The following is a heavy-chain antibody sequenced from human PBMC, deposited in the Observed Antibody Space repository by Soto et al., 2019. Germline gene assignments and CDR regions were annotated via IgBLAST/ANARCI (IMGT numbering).Heavy chain of an antibody. Sequence: ASVKVSCTDSGYTLTDNYRQWVRQAHGQGLEWVGWINPNSGGTNYAQKFQGWVAMTRDTSISTAYMELSRLRSDDTAVYYCARSRAVTMYNWFDPWGQGSLVTVSS. CDR1: GYTLTDNY. CDR2: INPNSGGT. CDR3: ARSRAVTMYNWFDP. D-gene: IGHD3-10*02. V-gene: IGHV1-2*04. J-gene: IGHJ5*02.